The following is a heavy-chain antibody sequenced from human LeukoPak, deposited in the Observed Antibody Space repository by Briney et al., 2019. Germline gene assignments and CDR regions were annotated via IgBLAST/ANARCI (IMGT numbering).Heavy chain of an antibody. J-gene: IGHJ3*02. CDR2: IYSGGST. CDR3: ARGGYCSSTSCYEVAFDI. Sequence: GGSLRLSCAASGFTVSSNYMSWVRQAPGKGLEWVSVIYSGGSTYYADSVKGRFTISRDNAKNSLYLQMNSLRAEDTAVYYCARGGYCSSTSCYEVAFDIWGQGTMVTVSS. D-gene: IGHD2-2*01. V-gene: IGHV3-53*01. CDR1: GFTVSSNY.